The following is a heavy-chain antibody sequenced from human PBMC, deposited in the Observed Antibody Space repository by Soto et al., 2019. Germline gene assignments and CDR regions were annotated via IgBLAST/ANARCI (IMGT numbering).Heavy chain of an antibody. J-gene: IGHJ3*02. CDR3: ARDSDDSGYEDFAFDI. V-gene: IGHV1-69*13. CDR2: IIPIFGTA. D-gene: IGHD5-12*01. Sequence: SVKVSCKASGGTFSSYAISWVRQAPGQGLEWMGGIIPIFGTANYAQKFQGRVTITADESTSTAYMELSILRSEDTAVYYCARDSDDSGYEDFAFDIWGQGTMVTVSS. CDR1: GGTFSSYA.